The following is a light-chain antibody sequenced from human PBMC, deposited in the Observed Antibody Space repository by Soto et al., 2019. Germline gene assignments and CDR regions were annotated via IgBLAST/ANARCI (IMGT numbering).Light chain of an antibody. CDR3: QQYYTYPRT. CDR1: QGIRND. V-gene: IGKV1-17*01. J-gene: IGKJ1*01. Sequence: DIQMTQSPSSLSASVGDRVTITCRASQGIRNDLGWYQQKPGKAPNLLIYAASTLHSGVPSRFTGSGSGTDFTLTISRLQSEDFATYYCQQYYTYPRTFGLGTKVDIK. CDR2: AAS.